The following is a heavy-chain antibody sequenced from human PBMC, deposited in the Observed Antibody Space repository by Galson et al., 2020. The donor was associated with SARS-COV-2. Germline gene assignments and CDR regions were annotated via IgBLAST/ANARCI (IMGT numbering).Heavy chain of an antibody. J-gene: IGHJ5*02. V-gene: IGHV3-21*01. CDR3: ARDGGVVPAFQNWFDP. CDR1: GFTFSSYS. D-gene: IGHD2-2*01. Sequence: GGSLRLSCAASGFTFSSYSMNWVRQAPGKGLEWVSSISSSSSYIYYVDSVKGRFTISRDNAKNSLYLQMNSLRAEDTAVYYCARDGGVVPAFQNWFDPWGQGTLVTVSS. CDR2: ISSSSSYI.